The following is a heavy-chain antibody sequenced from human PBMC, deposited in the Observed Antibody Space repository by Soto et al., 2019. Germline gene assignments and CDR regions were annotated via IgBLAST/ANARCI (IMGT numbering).Heavy chain of an antibody. CDR1: GGSFSGYY. D-gene: IGHD2-15*01. Sequence: SETLSLTCAVYGGSFSGYYWSWIRQPPGKGLEWIGEINHSGSTNYNPSLKSRVTISVDTSKSQFSLKLSSVTAADTAVYYCARSGVGYCSGGSCYSYYYYYGMDVWGQGTTVTVSS. V-gene: IGHV4-34*01. CDR3: ARSGVGYCSGGSCYSYYYYYGMDV. J-gene: IGHJ6*02. CDR2: INHSGST.